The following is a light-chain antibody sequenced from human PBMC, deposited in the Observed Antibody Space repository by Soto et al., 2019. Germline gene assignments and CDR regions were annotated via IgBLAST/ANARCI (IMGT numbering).Light chain of an antibody. CDR1: ESISSW. CDR3: QQYKSYSPT. V-gene: IGKV1-5*03. CDR2: KAS. J-gene: IGKJ1*01. Sequence: DIEMTQSPSTLSASVGDRVTITCRASESISSWLAWYQQKPGKAPKLLIYKASNLESGVPSRFSGSGSWTEFTLTIRRLQPDDFATYYCQQYKSYSPTFGQGTKVDIK.